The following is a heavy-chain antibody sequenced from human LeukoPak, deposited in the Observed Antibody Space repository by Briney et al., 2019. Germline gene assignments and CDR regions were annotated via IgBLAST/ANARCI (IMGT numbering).Heavy chain of an antibody. J-gene: IGHJ4*02. CDR1: GFTFSSYG. V-gene: IGHV3-33*06. CDR3: AKDHLQGSYYLDY. CDR2: IWYDGSNK. Sequence: GGSLRLSCAASGFTFSSYGMHWVRQAPGKGLEWVAVIWYDGSNKYYADSVKGRFTISRDNSKNTLYLQMNSLRAEDTAVYYCAKDHLQGSYYLDYWGQGTLVAVSS. D-gene: IGHD3-10*01.